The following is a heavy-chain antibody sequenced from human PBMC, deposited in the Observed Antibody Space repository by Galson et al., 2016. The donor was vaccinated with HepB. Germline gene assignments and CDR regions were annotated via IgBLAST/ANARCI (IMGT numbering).Heavy chain of an antibody. D-gene: IGHD7-27*01. Sequence: CAISWDSVSSNSAGWNWIRQSPSRGLEWLGRTFYRSNWQNDYADSVKSRITIIPDTSKNQFSLQLNSVTPDDTAVYYCARSYLLGRGFGWWGQGTLVTVSS. CDR1: WDSVSSNSAG. J-gene: IGHJ4*02. CDR3: ARSYLLGRGFGW. CDR2: TFYRSNWQN. V-gene: IGHV6-1*01.